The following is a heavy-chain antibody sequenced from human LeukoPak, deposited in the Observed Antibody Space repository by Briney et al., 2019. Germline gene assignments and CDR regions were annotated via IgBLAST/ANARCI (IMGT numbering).Heavy chain of an antibody. CDR1: GYTSTSYG. V-gene: IGHV1-18*01. D-gene: IGHD3-22*01. CDR2: ISAYNGNT. CDR3: ARAVGEYYDSSGYYF. Sequence: ASVKVSCKASGYTSTSYGISWVRQAPGQGLEWMGWISAYNGNTNYAQKLQGRVTMTTDTSTSTAYMELRSLRSDDTAVYYCARAVGEYYDSSGYYFWGQGTLVTVSS. J-gene: IGHJ4*02.